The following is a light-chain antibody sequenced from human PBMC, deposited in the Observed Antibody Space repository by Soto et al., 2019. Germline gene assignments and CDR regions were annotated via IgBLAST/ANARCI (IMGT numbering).Light chain of an antibody. Sequence: QLVLTQPPSVSGAPGQRVTISCTGSSSNIGAAYDVHWYQHLPGTAPKLLIYGNFNRPSGVPDRFSGSKSGTSASLAITGLQAEDEADYYSQSYDSSLSGSVFGGGTKLTVL. J-gene: IGLJ3*02. CDR1: SSNIGAAYD. CDR3: QSYDSSLSGSV. V-gene: IGLV1-40*01. CDR2: GNF.